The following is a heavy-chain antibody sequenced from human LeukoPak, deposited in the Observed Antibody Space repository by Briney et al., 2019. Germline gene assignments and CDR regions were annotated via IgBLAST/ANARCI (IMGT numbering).Heavy chain of an antibody. D-gene: IGHD2-15*01. CDR2: ISSSSSYI. Sequence: PGGSLRLSCAASGFTFSNYYMTWVRQAPGKGLEWVSSISSSSSYIYYADSVKGRFTISRDNAKNSLYLQMNSLRAEDTAVYYCARDSAGLAFDIWGQGTMVTVSS. V-gene: IGHV3-21*01. J-gene: IGHJ3*02. CDR3: ARDSAGLAFDI. CDR1: GFTFSNYY.